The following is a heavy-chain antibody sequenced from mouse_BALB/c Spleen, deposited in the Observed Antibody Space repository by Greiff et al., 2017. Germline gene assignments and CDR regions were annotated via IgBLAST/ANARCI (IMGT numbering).Heavy chain of an antibody. CDR1: GYTFTSYV. D-gene: IGHD1-1*01. Sequence: VQLKESGPELVKPGASVKMSCKASGYTFTSYVMHWVKQKPGQGLEWIGYINPYNDGTKYNEKFKGKATLTSDKSSSTAYMELSSLTSEDSAVYSCARDYYGSSYRFAYWGQGTLVTVSA. CDR2: INPYNDGT. J-gene: IGHJ3*01. V-gene: IGHV1-14*01. CDR3: ARDYYGSSYRFAY.